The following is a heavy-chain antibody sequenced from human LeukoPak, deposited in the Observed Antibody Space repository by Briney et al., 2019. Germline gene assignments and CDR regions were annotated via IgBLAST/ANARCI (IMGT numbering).Heavy chain of an antibody. J-gene: IGHJ4*02. Sequence: PGGSLRLSCSASGFTFTKYWMSWVRQAPGKGLEWVSAISGSGGSTYYADSVKGRFTISRDNSKNTLYLQMNSLRAEDTAVYYCAKDPSSSVGPYYFDYWGQGTLVTVSS. V-gene: IGHV3-23*01. D-gene: IGHD6-6*01. CDR2: ISGSGGST. CDR3: AKDPSSSVGPYYFDY. CDR1: GFTFTKYW.